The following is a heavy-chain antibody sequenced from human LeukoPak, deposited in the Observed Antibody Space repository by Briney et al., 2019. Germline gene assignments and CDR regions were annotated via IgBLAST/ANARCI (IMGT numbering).Heavy chain of an antibody. D-gene: IGHD6-6*01. Sequence: SETLSLTCTVSGGSISSYYWSWIRQPPGKGLEWIGYIFYTGSTNYNPSLKSRVTISVDTSKNQFSLKLSSVTAADTAVYYCARIIAARFDYWGQGILVTVSS. CDR2: IFYTGST. J-gene: IGHJ4*02. CDR1: GGSISSYY. V-gene: IGHV4-59*01. CDR3: ARIIAARFDY.